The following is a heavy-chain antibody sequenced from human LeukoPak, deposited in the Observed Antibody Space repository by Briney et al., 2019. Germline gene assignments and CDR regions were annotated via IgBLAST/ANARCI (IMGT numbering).Heavy chain of an antibody. D-gene: IGHD3-10*01. CDR3: AKKMVRGVISSSYYFDY. CDR2: ISSSSSYT. Sequence: GGSLRLSCAASGFTFSDYYMSWIRQAPGKGLEWVSYISSSSSYTNYADSVKGRFTISRDNSKNTLYLQMNSLRAEDTAVYYCAKKMVRGVISSSYYFDYWGQGTLVTVSS. V-gene: IGHV3-11*06. J-gene: IGHJ4*02. CDR1: GFTFSDYY.